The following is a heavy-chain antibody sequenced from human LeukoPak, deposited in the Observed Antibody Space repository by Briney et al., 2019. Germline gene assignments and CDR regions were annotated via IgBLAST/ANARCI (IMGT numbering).Heavy chain of an antibody. CDR3: GRAYNRDWFDA. Sequence: GGSLRLSCVASGFTLNSNNMNWVRQAPGKGLEWVAYISISSASIYYADSVKGRFTISRDNAKNSLFLQMNSLSAEDTAVYYCGRAYNRDWFDAWGQGALVTVSS. J-gene: IGHJ5*02. CDR2: ISISSASI. D-gene: IGHD1-1*01. V-gene: IGHV3-48*03. CDR1: GFTLNSNN.